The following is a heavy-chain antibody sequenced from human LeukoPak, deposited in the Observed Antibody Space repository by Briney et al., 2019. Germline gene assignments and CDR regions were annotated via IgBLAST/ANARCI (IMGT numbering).Heavy chain of an antibody. CDR2: IFYSGST. D-gene: IGHD5-12*01. V-gene: IGHV4-31*03. J-gene: IGHJ5*02. CDR3: ARGLVATILKFDP. CDR1: GGSISSGGYY. Sequence: SQTLSLTCTVSGGSISSGGYYWSWIRQHPGKGLEWIGYIFYSGSTYYNPSLKSRVTISVDTSKNQLSLKLSSVTAADTAVYYCARGLVATILKFDPWGQGTLVTVSS.